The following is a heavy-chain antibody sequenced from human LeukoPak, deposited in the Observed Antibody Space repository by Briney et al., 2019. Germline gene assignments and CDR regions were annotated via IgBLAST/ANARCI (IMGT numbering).Heavy chain of an antibody. CDR2: IYYSGST. Sequence: SETLSLTCTVSGGSISSSSYYWGWIRQPPGKGLEWIGSIYYSGSTYYNPSLKSRVTISVDTSKNQFSLKLSSVTAADTAVYYCAREYSYGYYDSSGYPWGQGTLVTVSS. D-gene: IGHD3-22*01. J-gene: IGHJ4*02. CDR1: GGSISSSSYY. V-gene: IGHV4-39*07. CDR3: AREYSYGYYDSSGYP.